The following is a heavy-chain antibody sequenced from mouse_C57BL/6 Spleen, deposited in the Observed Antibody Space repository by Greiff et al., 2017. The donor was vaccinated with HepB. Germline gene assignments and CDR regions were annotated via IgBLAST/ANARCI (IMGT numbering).Heavy chain of an antibody. CDR1: GFSFTSYG. D-gene: IGHD1-1*01. V-gene: IGHV2-2*01. Sequence: VQLQQSGPGLVQPSQRLSITCTVSGFSFTSYGVHWVRQSPGKGLEWLGVIWSGGSTDYNAAFISRLSISKDNSKSQVFFKMNSLQADDTAIYYCARDYYGRGAWFAYWGQGTLVTVSA. J-gene: IGHJ3*01. CDR3: ARDYYGRGAWFAY. CDR2: IWSGGST.